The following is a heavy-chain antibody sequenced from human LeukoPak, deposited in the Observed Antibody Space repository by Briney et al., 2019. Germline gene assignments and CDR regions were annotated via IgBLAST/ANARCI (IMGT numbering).Heavy chain of an antibody. CDR3: ARGGDYGDYVAFRY. J-gene: IGHJ4*02. CDR1: GFTFDDYA. D-gene: IGHD4-17*01. V-gene: IGHV3-9*01. CDR2: ISWNSGSI. Sequence: GGSLRLSCAASGFTFDDYAMHWVRQAPGKGLEWVSGISWNSGSIGYADSVKGRFTISRDNAKNSLYLQMNSLRAEDTAVYYCARGGDYGDYVAFRYWGQGTLVTVSS.